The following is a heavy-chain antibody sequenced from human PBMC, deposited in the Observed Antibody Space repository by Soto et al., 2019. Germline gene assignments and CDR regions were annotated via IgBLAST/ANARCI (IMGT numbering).Heavy chain of an antibody. Sequence: QVQLVESGGGVVQPGRSLRLSCAASGFTFSSYGMHWVRQAPGRGLEWVAVISYDGSNKYYADSVKGRFTISRDNSKNTLYMQMNSLRSGDTAIYYCAKEGPAAAGDRPYYGMDVWGQGTSVTVSS. CDR2: ISYDGSNK. CDR3: AKEGPAAAGDRPYYGMDV. CDR1: GFTFSSYG. J-gene: IGHJ6*02. D-gene: IGHD6-13*01. V-gene: IGHV3-30*18.